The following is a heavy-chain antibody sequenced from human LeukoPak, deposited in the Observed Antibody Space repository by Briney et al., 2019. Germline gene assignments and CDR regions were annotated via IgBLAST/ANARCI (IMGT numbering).Heavy chain of an antibody. J-gene: IGHJ6*02. CDR1: GGSVSSGSYY. CDR2: IYYSGST. V-gene: IGHV4-61*01. CDR3: ARDTYYDFWSGYHPYYYYGMDV. D-gene: IGHD3-3*01. Sequence: PSETPSLTCTVSGGSVSSGSYYWSWIRQPPGKGLEWIGYIYYSGSTNYNPSLKSRVTISVDTSKNQFSLKLSSVTAADTAVYYCARDTYYDFWSGYHPYYYYGMDVWGQGTTVTVSS.